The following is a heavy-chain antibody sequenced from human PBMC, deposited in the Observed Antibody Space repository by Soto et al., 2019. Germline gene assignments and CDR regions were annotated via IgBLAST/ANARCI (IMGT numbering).Heavy chain of an antibody. D-gene: IGHD3-22*01. CDR2: ISWNSGSI. J-gene: IGHJ4*02. CDR1: GFTFSSYA. CDR3: ANDPYYDSSGSTFDY. Sequence: EVQLLESGGGLVQPGGSLRLSCAVSGFTFSSYAMSWVRQAPGKGLDWVSAISWNSGSIGYADSVKGRFTISRDNAKNSLYLQMNSLRAEDTALYYCANDPYYDSSGSTFDYWGQGTLVTVSS. V-gene: IGHV3-9*01.